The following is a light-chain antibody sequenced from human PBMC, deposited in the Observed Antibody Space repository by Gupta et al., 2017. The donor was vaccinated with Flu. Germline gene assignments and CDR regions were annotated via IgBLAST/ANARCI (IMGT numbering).Light chain of an antibody. V-gene: IGLV2-14*01. CDR3: SSYTSSSTLV. CDR2: EVS. J-gene: IGLJ2*01. CDR1: SSDVGGYNY. Sequence: QSALTQPASVSGSPGQSLTISCTGTSSDVGGYNYVPWYQQHPGKAPELMIYEVSNRPSGVSNRFSGSKSGNTASLTISGLQAEDEADYYCSSYTSSSTLVFGGGTKLTVL.